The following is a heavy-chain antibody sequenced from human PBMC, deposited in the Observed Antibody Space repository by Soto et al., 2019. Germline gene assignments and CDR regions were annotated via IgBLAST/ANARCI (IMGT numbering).Heavy chain of an antibody. CDR3: ARILYCSGGSCYSNSWFDP. D-gene: IGHD2-15*01. CDR2: ISSSSSTI. J-gene: IGHJ5*02. Sequence: GGSLRLSCAASGFTFSSYSMNWVRQAPGKGLEWVSYISSSSSTIYYADSVKGRFTISRDNAKNSLYLQMNSLRAEDTAVYYCARILYCSGGSCYSNSWFDPWGQGTLVTVSS. V-gene: IGHV3-48*01. CDR1: GFTFSSYS.